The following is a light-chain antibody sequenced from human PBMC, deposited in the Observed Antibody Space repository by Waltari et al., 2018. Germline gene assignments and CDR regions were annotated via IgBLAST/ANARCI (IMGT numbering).Light chain of an antibody. CDR2: GAS. CDR1: QSVSSTN. J-gene: IGKJ4*01. CDR3: QQRNNWPLT. Sequence: EIVMTQSPATLSVSLGERATLSCRASQSVSSTNLVWYQQKPGQAPRLLIYGASSRATGIPDRFSGSGSGTDFTLTISRLEPEDFAVYYCQQRNNWPLTFGGGTKVEIK. V-gene: IGKV3D-20*02.